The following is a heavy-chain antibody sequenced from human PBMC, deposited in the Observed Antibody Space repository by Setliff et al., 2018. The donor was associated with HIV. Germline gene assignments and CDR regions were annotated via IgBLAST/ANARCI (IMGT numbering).Heavy chain of an antibody. CDR3: TRDLWGDDYYYNNMDV. V-gene: IGHV4-4*07. CDR2: FYTSGNT. D-gene: IGHD2-21*02. CDR1: GGSINTYY. J-gene: IGHJ6*03. Sequence: SETLSLTCTVSGGSINTYYWSWIRQPAGKGLEWIGRFYTSGNTNYNPSLRSRVTMSVDTSKNQFSLKVTSVTAADTAVYYCTRDLWGDDYYYNNMDVWGKGTTVTVSS.